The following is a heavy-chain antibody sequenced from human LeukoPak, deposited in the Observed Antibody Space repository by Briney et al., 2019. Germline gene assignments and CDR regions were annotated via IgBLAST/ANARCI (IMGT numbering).Heavy chain of an antibody. CDR2: IKQDGSEK. Sequence: GGSLRHSCAASGFTFSSYWMSWVRQAPGRGLEWVANIKQDGSEKYYVDYVKGRFTISRDNAKNSLYLQMNSLRAEDTAVYYCARQGYSSGWLLLYFDYWGQGTLVTVSS. CDR3: ARQGYSSGWLLLYFDY. CDR1: GFTFSSYW. D-gene: IGHD6-19*01. J-gene: IGHJ4*02. V-gene: IGHV3-7*01.